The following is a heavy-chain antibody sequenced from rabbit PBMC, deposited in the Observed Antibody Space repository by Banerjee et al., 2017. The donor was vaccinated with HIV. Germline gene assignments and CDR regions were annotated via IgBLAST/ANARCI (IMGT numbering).Heavy chain of an antibody. J-gene: IGHJ6*01. D-gene: IGHD4-2*01. Sequence: QEQLVESGGGLVQPGGSLKLSCKASGFDFSSYGVSWVRQAPGKGLEWIGYIDPVFRSTYYASWVNGRFTISSHNAQNTLYLQLNSLTAADTATYFCARAGSTYYFGMDLWGQGTLVTVS. V-gene: IGHV1S47*01. CDR2: IDPVFRST. CDR3: ARAGSTYYFGMDL. CDR1: GFDFSSYG.